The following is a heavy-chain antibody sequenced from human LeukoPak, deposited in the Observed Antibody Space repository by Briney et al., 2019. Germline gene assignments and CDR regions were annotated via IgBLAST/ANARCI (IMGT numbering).Heavy chain of an antibody. Sequence: GGSLRLSCAASGFTFSNYWMHWDRNAPGKGLVWVSRINTDETNTHYSDSVKGRSTISRDNAKNTLYLQMNSLRAEEMAVYYCIRRSGGDWGQGALVTVSS. V-gene: IGHV3-74*01. CDR1: GFTFSNYW. CDR2: INTDETNT. CDR3: IRRSGGD. J-gene: IGHJ4*02. D-gene: IGHD6-25*01.